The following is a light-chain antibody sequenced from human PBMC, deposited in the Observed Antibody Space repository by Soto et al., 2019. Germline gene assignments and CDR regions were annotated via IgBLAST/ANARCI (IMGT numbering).Light chain of an antibody. Sequence: QSALTQPASVSGSPGQSITISCTGTSSDVGGYNYGFWYQQHPGKAPKLMSYDVSNRPSGVSNRFSASKSGNTAYLTISGLKREDEADYYCSSYTTSTTYVVFGGGTKLTVL. V-gene: IGLV2-14*01. CDR1: SSDVGGYNY. J-gene: IGLJ2*01. CDR3: SSYTTSTTYVV. CDR2: DVS.